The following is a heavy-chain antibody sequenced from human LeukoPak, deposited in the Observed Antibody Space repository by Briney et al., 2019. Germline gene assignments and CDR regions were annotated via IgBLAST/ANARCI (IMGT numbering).Heavy chain of an antibody. CDR2: IDPSDSYT. CDR1: GYSFTSYW. V-gene: IGHV5-10-1*01. Sequence: PGESLKISCKGSGYSFTSYWISWVRQMPGKGLEWMGRIDPSDSYTNYSPSFQGHVTISADKSISTAYLQWSSLKASDTAMHYCARSEVINIAAAADYWGQGTLVTVSS. CDR3: ARSEVINIAAAADY. J-gene: IGHJ4*02. D-gene: IGHD6-13*01.